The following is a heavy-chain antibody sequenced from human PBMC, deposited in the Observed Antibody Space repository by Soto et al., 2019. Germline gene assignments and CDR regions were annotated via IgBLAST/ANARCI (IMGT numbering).Heavy chain of an antibody. V-gene: IGHV5-10-1*01. CDR1: GYSFTNYW. J-gene: IGHJ5*02. CDR3: ARQSDLNRWFGP. CDR2: IDPSGSYT. Sequence: PGESLKISCQGSGYSFTNYWITWVLQMPGRGLEWMGRIDPSGSYTEYSPSFQGEVTISADKSISTAYLHWSSLKASDTAIYYCARQSDLNRWFGPWGQGTLVTVSS.